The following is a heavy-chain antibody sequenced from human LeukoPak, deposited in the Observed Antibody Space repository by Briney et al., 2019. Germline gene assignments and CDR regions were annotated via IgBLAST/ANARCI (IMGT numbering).Heavy chain of an antibody. CDR1: GGSISSYY. Sequence: PSETLSLTCTVSGGSISSYYWSWIRQPPGKGLEWIGYIYYSGSTNYNPSLKSRVTISVDTSKNQFSLKLSSVTAADTAVYYCARVPGGYKIYYFDYWGQGTLVTVSS. J-gene: IGHJ4*02. CDR2: IYYSGST. V-gene: IGHV4-59*01. CDR3: ARVPGGYKIYYFDY. D-gene: IGHD5-24*01.